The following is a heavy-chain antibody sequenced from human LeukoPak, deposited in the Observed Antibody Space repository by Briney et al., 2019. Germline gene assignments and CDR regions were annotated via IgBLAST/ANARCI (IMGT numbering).Heavy chain of an antibody. V-gene: IGHV3-48*04. CDR1: GFTLISYS. J-gene: IGHJ4*02. D-gene: IGHD6-19*01. Sequence: GGSLRLSCAASGFTLISYSMNWVRQPPGKGLEWVSYISNSGRTIYYADSVKDRFTLSTENPKNTLHLHMISMISADTTVYYCAYIAVAGVNWGQGTLVTVSS. CDR2: ISNSGRTI. CDR3: AYIAVAGVN.